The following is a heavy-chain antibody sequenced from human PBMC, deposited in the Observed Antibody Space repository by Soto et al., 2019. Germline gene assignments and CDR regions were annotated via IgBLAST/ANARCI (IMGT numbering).Heavy chain of an antibody. CDR2: ISYDGSNK. CDR3: ARVGCSSTSCYIGPLDY. J-gene: IGHJ4*02. CDR1: GFTFSNYA. Sequence: VQLVESGGGLVKPGGSLRLSCAASGFTFSNYAMHWVRQAPGKGLEWVAVISYDGSNKYYADSVKGRFTISRDISKNTLYLQMNSLRAEDTAVYYCARVGCSSTSCYIGPLDYWGQGTLVTVSS. V-gene: IGHV3-30*04. D-gene: IGHD2-2*02.